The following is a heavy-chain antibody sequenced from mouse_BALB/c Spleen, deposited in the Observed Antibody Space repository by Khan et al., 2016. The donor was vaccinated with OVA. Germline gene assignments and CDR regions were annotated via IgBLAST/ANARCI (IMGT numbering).Heavy chain of an antibody. V-gene: IGHV3-5*02. CDR2: IYYSGTV. J-gene: IGHJ1*01. CDR3: ARDYGSLYWFFEV. CDR1: GISITSGNYR. D-gene: IGHD1-1*01. Sequence: EVQLVESGPGLVKPSQTVSLTCTVTGISITSGNYRWSWIRQFPGNKLEWIGNIYYSGTVTYNPSLTSRTTITRDTSKNQFFLEINPWPAEDTATYFCARDYGSLYWFFEVWGAETTVTVSS.